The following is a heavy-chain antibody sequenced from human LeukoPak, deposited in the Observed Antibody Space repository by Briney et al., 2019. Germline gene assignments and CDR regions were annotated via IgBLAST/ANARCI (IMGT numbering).Heavy chain of an antibody. Sequence: GGSLRLSCAASGFTFSSYGMHWVRQAPGKGLEGVAFIRYDGSNKYYADSVKGRFTISRDNSKNKLYLQMNSLRAEDTAVYYCAKDLRYGRDFDYWGQGTLVTVSS. D-gene: IGHD5-18*01. CDR1: GFTFSSYG. CDR3: AKDLRYGRDFDY. CDR2: IRYDGSNK. V-gene: IGHV3-30*02. J-gene: IGHJ4*02.